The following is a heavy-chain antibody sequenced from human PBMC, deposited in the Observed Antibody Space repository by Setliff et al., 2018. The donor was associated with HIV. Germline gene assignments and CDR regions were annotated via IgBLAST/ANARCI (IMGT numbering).Heavy chain of an antibody. CDR3: TTDHITGTSLDH. CDR2: VDPEDDKT. Sequence: ASVKVSCKASGYTFTDFFVHWVQLAPGRGLEWMGRVDPEDDKTVYAEKFQGRVTITADTPTDTAYMELSSLRSEDTAVYYCTTDHITGTSLDHWGQGTLVTVSS. J-gene: IGHJ4*02. D-gene: IGHD1-7*01. CDR1: GYTFTDFF. V-gene: IGHV1-69-2*01.